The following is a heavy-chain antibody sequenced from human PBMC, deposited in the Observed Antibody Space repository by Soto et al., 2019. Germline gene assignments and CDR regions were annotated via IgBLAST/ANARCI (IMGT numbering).Heavy chain of an antibody. D-gene: IGHD2-2*01. V-gene: IGHV3-53*01. Sequence: PVGSLRLSCVASGFTVSTNYLSWVRQVPGKGLEWVSVLHGSGSTSYADSVKGRFTISRDNARNTFYLQMNSLRVEDTAVYYCARKPPAAIQGWAYGMDVWGQGTTVTVSS. CDR2: LHGSGST. CDR3: ARKPPAAIQGWAYGMDV. CDR1: GFTVSTNY. J-gene: IGHJ6*02.